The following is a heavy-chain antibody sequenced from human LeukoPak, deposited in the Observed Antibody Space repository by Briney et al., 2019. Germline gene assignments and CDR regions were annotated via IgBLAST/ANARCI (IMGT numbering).Heavy chain of an antibody. D-gene: IGHD3-9*01. V-gene: IGHV1-18*01. CDR2: ISAYNGNT. J-gene: IGHJ6*02. CDR1: GYSFTSYG. Sequence: AAVKVSCKASGYSFTSYGISWVRQAPAPGLEWMGWISAYNGNTNYTQKLQGRVTMTRDTSTSTAYMELRSLRSDDTAVYYCARGVLTGYSFYYGMDVWGQGTTVTVSS. CDR3: ARGVLTGYSFYYGMDV.